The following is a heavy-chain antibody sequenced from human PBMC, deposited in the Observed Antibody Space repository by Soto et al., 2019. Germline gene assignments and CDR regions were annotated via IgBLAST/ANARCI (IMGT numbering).Heavy chain of an antibody. D-gene: IGHD6-13*01. J-gene: IGHJ5*02. CDR3: ARDGGPGIAAAGIWFDP. CDR1: GGTFSSYA. Sequence: QVQLVQSGAEVKKPGSSVTVSCKASGGTFSSYAISWVRQAPGQGLERMGGIIPIFGTANYAQKFQGRVTITADESTSPAHMELSSLGSEDTAVYYCARDGGPGIAAAGIWFDPWGQGTLVTVSS. CDR2: IIPIFGTA. V-gene: IGHV1-69*01.